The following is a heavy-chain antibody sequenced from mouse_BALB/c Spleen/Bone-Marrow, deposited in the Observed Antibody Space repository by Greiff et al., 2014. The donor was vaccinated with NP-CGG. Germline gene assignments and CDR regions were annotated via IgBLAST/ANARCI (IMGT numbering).Heavy chain of an antibody. J-gene: IGHJ4*01. CDR2: INPNNGNT. CDR3: ARSRAMDY. Sequence: VQLKESGPDLVKPGASVKMSRKASGYTFTDYYMKWVKQSHGKRLEWIGDINPNNGNTFYNQKFKGKASLTVDKSSTTAYMQLNSLTSEDSAVYYCARSRAMDYWGQGTSVTVSS. CDR1: GYTFTDYY. V-gene: IGHV1-26*01.